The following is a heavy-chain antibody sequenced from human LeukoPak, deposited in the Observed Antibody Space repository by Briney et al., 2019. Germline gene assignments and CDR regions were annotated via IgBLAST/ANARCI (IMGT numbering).Heavy chain of an antibody. CDR1: GGSISSGSYY. J-gene: IGHJ6*03. CDR3: ARAGGAAGGAAGGKYYYYYMDV. D-gene: IGHD6-13*01. Sequence: SETLSLTCTVSGGSISSGSYYWSWIRQPAGKGLEWIGRIYTSGSTNYNPSLKSRVTISVDTSKNQFSLKLSSVTAADTAVYYCARAGGAAGGAAGGKYYYYYMDVWGKGTTVTVSS. V-gene: IGHV4-61*02. CDR2: IYTSGST.